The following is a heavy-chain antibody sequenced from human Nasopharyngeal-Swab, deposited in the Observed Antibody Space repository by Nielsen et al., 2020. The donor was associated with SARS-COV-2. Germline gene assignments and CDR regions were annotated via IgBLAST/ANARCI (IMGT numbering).Heavy chain of an antibody. D-gene: IGHD6-19*01. CDR3: ARDPTSVAGTGDYYYGMDV. CDR1: GYTFTGYY. Sequence: ASVKVSCKVSGYTFTGYYMHWVRQAPGQGLEWMGRINPNSGGTNYAQKFQGRVTMTRDTSISTAYMELSRLRSDDTAVYYCARDPTSVAGTGDYYYGMDVWGQGTTVTVSS. V-gene: IGHV1-2*06. CDR2: INPNSGGT. J-gene: IGHJ6*02.